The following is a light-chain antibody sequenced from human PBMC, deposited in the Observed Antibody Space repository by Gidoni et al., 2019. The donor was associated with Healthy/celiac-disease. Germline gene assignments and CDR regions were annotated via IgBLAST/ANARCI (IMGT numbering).Light chain of an antibody. J-gene: IGLJ2*01. CDR2: QDS. CDR3: QAWDSSTGV. Sequence: SYELTQLPSLSVSPGQTASITCSGDKLGDKYACWYQQTPGQSPVLVIYQDSKRPAGFPGRFSGSNSGNTATLTISGTQAMDEADYYCQAWDSSTGVFGGGTKLTVL. V-gene: IGLV3-1*01. CDR1: KLGDKY.